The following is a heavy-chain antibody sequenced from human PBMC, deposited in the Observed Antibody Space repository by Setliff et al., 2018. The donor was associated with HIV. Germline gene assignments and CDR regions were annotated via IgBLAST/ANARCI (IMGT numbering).Heavy chain of an antibody. J-gene: IGHJ4*02. CDR3: ARDGRDGSGYRTFDY. D-gene: IGHD3-22*01. CDR2: IYYSGST. V-gene: IGHV4-38-2*02. Sequence: PSETLSLTCAVSGYSISSGYYWGWIRQPPGKGLEWIGSIYYSGSTYYNPSLKSRVSLSVDTSKNQFSLKLISVTAADTALYYCARDGRDGSGYRTFDYWGRGTLVTVSS. CDR1: GYSISSGYY.